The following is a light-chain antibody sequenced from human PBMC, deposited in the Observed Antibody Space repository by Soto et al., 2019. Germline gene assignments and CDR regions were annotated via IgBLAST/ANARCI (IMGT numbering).Light chain of an antibody. Sequence: EIVLTQSPGTLSLSPGGRATLSCRANQSFSSSSLAWYQQKPGQAPRLLIYGASSRATGIPDRFSGSGSGTDFTLTISRLEPEDFAVYYCQQYGSSSWTFGQGTKVDIK. CDR3: QQYGSSSWT. CDR2: GAS. V-gene: IGKV3-20*01. J-gene: IGKJ1*01. CDR1: QSFSSSS.